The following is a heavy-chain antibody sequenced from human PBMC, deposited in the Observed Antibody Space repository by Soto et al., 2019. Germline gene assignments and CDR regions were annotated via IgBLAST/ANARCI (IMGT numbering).Heavy chain of an antibody. CDR1: GFTFSSYG. CDR3: AKDGGYSYGYRWYFDY. CDR2: ISYDGSNK. Sequence: QVQLVESGGGVVQPGRSLRLSCAASGFTFSSYGMHWVRQAPGKGLEWVAVISYDGSNKYYADSVKGRFTISRDNSKNTLYLQMNSLRAEYTAVYYCAKDGGYSYGYRWYFDYWGQGTLVTVSS. J-gene: IGHJ4*02. D-gene: IGHD5-18*01. V-gene: IGHV3-30*18.